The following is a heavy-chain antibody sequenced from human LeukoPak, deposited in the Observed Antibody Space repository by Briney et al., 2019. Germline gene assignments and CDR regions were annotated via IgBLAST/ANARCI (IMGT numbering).Heavy chain of an antibody. CDR1: GGSISSSSYY. CDR2: IYYSGST. CDR3: ARSGWSGSYHYGMDV. D-gene: IGHD1-26*01. Sequence: KSSETLSLTCTVSGGSISSSSYYWGWIRQPPGKGLEWIGSIYYSGSTYYNPSLKSRVTISVDTSKNQFSLKLSSVTAADTAVYYCARSGWSGSYHYGMDVWGQGTTVTVSS. J-gene: IGHJ6*02. V-gene: IGHV4-39*07.